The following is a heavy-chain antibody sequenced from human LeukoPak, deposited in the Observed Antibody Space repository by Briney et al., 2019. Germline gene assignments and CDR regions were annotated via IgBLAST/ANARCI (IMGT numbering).Heavy chain of an antibody. CDR2: ISSVGSAI. D-gene: IGHD6-13*01. CDR3: AKYSSSWYGDY. V-gene: IGHV3-11*04. Sequence: PVQPLDSTSIISSVGSAISYADSVEGRFTISRDNAKNSLYLQMNSLRAEDTAVYYCAKYSSSWYGDYWGQGTLVTVSS. J-gene: IGHJ4*02.